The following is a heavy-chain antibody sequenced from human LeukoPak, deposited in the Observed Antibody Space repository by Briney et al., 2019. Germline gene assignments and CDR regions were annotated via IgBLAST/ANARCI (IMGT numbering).Heavy chain of an antibody. V-gene: IGHV4-59*01. CDR3: ARTYYDYIWGSYLHFDY. CDR2: IYYSGST. CDR1: GDSISSYY. Sequence: SETLSLTCTVSGDSISSYYWSWIRQPPGKGLEWIGYIYYSGSTNYNPSLKSRVTISVDTSKNQFSLKLSSVTAADTAVYYCARTYYDYIWGSYLHFDYWGQGTLVTVSS. D-gene: IGHD3-16*02. J-gene: IGHJ4*02.